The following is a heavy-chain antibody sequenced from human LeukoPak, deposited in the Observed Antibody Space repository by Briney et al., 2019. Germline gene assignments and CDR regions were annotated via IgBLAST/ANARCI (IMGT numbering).Heavy chain of an antibody. D-gene: IGHD3-9*01. V-gene: IGHV3-21*04. CDR1: GFTFSSYS. J-gene: IGHJ4*02. CDR3: ARSVRVPAGDYDIFN. Sequence: PGGSLRLSCAASGFTFSSYSMNWVRQAPGKELEWVSSISTSSSYINYADSVKGRFTISRDNSKNTLYLQMNSLRAEDTAVYYCARSVRVPAGDYDIFNWGQGTLVTVSS. CDR2: ISTSSSYI.